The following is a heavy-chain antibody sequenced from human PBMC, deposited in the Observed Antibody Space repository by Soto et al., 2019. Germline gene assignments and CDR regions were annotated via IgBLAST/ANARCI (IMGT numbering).Heavy chain of an antibody. J-gene: IGHJ4*02. V-gene: IGHV1-69*13. D-gene: IGHD6-6*01. CDR1: GGIFSSYI. CDR2: IIPIFGTA. CDR3: ARGAQYXSSSTPFHY. Sequence: VKVSCKASGGIFSSYIISWVRQAPGQGLEWMGGIIPIFGTANYAQRFQGRVTITADESTSTAYMELSSLRSEDTAVYYCARGAQYXSSSTPFHYRGQRTLDIVSA.